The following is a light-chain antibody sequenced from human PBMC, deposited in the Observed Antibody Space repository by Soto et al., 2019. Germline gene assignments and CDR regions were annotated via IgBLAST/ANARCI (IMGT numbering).Light chain of an antibody. CDR1: SSNIGSNT. J-gene: IGLJ2*01. V-gene: IGLV1-44*01. CDR3: AAWDDSLNGVV. Sequence: QSVLTQPPSASGTPGQRVTISCSGGSSNIGSNTVNWYQQLPGTAPKLLIHSNNQRPSGVPDRFSGSKSGTSASLAISGLQSEDEADYYCAAWDDSLNGVVFGGGTKLTVL. CDR2: SNN.